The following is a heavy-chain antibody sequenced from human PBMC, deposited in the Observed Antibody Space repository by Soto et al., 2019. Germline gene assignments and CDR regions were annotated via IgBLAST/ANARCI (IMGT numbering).Heavy chain of an antibody. V-gene: IGHV3-23*01. D-gene: IGHD3-22*01. J-gene: IGHJ4*02. CDR3: AKKYYDSSGYYFFDY. CDR1: GFTFSSYA. Sequence: GGSLRLSCAASGFTFSSYAMSWVRQAPGKGLEWVSAISGSGGSTYYADSVKGRFTISRDNSKNTLYPQMNSLRAEDTAVYYCAKKYYDSSGYYFFDYWGQGTLVTVSS. CDR2: ISGSGGST.